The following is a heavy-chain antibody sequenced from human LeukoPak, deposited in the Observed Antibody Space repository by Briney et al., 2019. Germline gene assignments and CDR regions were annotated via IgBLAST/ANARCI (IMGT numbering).Heavy chain of an antibody. Sequence: SQTLSLTCTVSGGSISSGSYYWSWLRQPAGKGLEWIGRIYTSGSTNYNPSLKSRVTISVDTSKNQFSLKLSSVTAADTAVYYCARDLGDGDAFDIWGQGTMVTVSS. CDR3: ARDLGDGDAFDI. CDR2: IYTSGST. J-gene: IGHJ3*02. D-gene: IGHD3-10*01. V-gene: IGHV4-61*02. CDR1: GGSISSGSYY.